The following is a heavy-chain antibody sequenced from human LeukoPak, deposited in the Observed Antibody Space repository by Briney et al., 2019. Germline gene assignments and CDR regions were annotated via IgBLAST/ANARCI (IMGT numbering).Heavy chain of an antibody. CDR2: INPDSGGT. J-gene: IGHJ5*02. CDR3: ARGRFRIRQWLEIGEWYNWFDP. Sequence: GASVKVSCKASGYTFTGYYMHWVRQAPGQGLEWMGWINPDSGGTNYAQKFQGRVTMTRDTSISTAYMELSRLRSDDTAVYYCARGRFRIRQWLEIGEWYNWFDPWGQGTLVTVSS. CDR1: GYTFTGYY. V-gene: IGHV1-2*02. D-gene: IGHD6-19*01.